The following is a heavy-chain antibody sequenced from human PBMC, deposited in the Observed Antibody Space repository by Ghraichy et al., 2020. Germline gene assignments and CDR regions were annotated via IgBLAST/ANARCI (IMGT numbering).Heavy chain of an antibody. CDR1: GVTFISFA. D-gene: IGHD7-27*01. CDR3: AKRGNWGSSGHWSLDL. CDR2: ILYDGSNT. V-gene: IGHV3-30*02. Sequence: GGSLRLSCAASGVTFISFAMHWVRQAPARGLEWVAIILYDGSNTYYADSVEGRFTISSDNSMNPVYLQMNGLRVADTALYYCAKRGNWGSSGHWSLDLCARGTLVAVSS. J-gene: IGHJ2*01.